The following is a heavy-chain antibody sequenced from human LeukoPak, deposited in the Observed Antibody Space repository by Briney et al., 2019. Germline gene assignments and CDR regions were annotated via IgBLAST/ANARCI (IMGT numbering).Heavy chain of an antibody. CDR3: ARDQGRYSYGYGY. CDR2: INTDGSTT. J-gene: IGHJ4*02. V-gene: IGHV3-74*01. D-gene: IGHD5-18*01. CDR1: GFTFSRSR. Sequence: GGSLRLSCAASGFTFSRSRMHWVLQAPGKGLMWVSRINTDGSTTDYADSVKGRFTISRDNAKNTLYLQMNSLRAEDTAVYYCARDQGRYSYGYGYWGQGTLVTVSS.